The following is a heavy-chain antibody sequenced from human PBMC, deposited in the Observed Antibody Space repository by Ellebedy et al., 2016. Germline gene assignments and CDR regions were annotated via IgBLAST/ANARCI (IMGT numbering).Heavy chain of an antibody. CDR1: GFTFSSYG. CDR2: ISYDGSNK. J-gene: IGHJ4*02. Sequence: GESLKISCAASGFTFSSYGMHWVRQAPGKGLEWVAVISYDGSNKYYADSVKGRFTISRDNSKNTLYLQMNSLRAEDTAVYYCARGLLGLGDYWGQGTLVTVSS. V-gene: IGHV3-30*03. D-gene: IGHD3-16*01. CDR3: ARGLLGLGDY.